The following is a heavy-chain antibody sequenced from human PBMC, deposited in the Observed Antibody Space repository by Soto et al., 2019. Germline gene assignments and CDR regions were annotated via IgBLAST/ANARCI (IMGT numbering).Heavy chain of an antibody. J-gene: IGHJ3*02. Sequence: QVQLVQSGPEVKKPGSSVKVSCEASGGTFSNFAVNWVRQAPGQGLEWVGGLIPLFNVAKYAQKFEGRVTIVADDSTSNACMDLSSVRSDDTAVYYCAVSGGDVGGNGYRDTEGLEIWGQGTMVTVSS. CDR3: AVSGGDVGGNGYRDTEGLEI. CDR1: GGTFSNFA. V-gene: IGHV1-69*01. CDR2: LIPLFNVA. D-gene: IGHD5-12*01.